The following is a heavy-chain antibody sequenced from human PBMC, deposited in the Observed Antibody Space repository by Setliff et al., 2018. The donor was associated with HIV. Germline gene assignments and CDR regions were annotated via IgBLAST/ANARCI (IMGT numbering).Heavy chain of an antibody. Sequence: PSETLSLTCSVSGGSISSSSYYWGWIRQPPGKGLEWIGSIYYSGSTYYNPSLRSRVTISIGTSKNQFSLKLSSVTAADTAVYYCARVRIGYYFQRPDYYYMDVWGKGTTVTVSS. D-gene: IGHD3-22*01. CDR3: ARVRIGYYFQRPDYYYMDV. CDR1: GGSISSSSYY. J-gene: IGHJ6*03. CDR2: IYYSGST. V-gene: IGHV4-39*07.